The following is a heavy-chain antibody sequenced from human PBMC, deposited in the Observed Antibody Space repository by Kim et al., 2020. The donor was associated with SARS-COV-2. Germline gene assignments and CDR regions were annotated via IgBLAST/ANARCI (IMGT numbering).Heavy chain of an antibody. Sequence: SETLSLTCAVYGGSFSAYYWSWIRQSPGKGLEWIGEINHAGTTNYNPSLKSRVTLSMQTSKNQLSLKLNSVTAADTAVYYCARGGMGQWLTYWGQGTLVT. CDR3: ARGGMGQWLTY. CDR1: GGSFSAYY. V-gene: IGHV4-34*01. D-gene: IGHD6-19*01. CDR2: INHAGTT. J-gene: IGHJ4*02.